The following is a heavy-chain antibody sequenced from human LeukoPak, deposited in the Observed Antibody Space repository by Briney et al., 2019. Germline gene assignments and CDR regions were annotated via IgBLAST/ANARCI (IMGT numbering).Heavy chain of an antibody. J-gene: IGHJ4*02. Sequence: PGGSLRLSCAASGFTFSSYAMHWVRQAPGKGLEWVAVISYDGSNKYYADSVKGRFTISRDNSKNTLYLQMNSLRAEDTAVYYCARDLIAARPGGWGQGTLVTVSS. CDR2: ISYDGSNK. D-gene: IGHD6-13*01. CDR1: GFTFSSYA. CDR3: ARDLIAARPGG. V-gene: IGHV3-30-3*01.